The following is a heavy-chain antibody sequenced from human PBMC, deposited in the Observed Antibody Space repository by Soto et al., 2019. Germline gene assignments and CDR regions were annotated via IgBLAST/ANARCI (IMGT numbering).Heavy chain of an antibody. D-gene: IGHD6-6*01. Sequence: SETLSLTCTVSGGSISSYYWTWIRQPPGKGLEWIGYMYYSGSTNYNPSLKSRVTISVDTSKNQFSLKLTSVTAADTAVYYCAAPPRYWGQGTLVTVSS. V-gene: IGHV4-59*01. CDR1: GGSISSYY. J-gene: IGHJ4*02. CDR3: AAPPRY. CDR2: MYYSGST.